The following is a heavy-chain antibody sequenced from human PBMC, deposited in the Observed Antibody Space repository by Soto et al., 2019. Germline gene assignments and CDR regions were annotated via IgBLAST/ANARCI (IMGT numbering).Heavy chain of an antibody. Sequence: GGSLRLSCAASGFTFSSYAMHWVRQAPGKGLEYVSAISSNGGSTYYANSVKGRFTISRDNSKNTLYLQMGSLRAEDMAVYYCARGYPSPYWGQGTLVTVSS. D-gene: IGHD5-18*01. CDR2: ISSNGGST. J-gene: IGHJ4*02. CDR1: GFTFSSYA. CDR3: ARGYPSPY. V-gene: IGHV3-64*01.